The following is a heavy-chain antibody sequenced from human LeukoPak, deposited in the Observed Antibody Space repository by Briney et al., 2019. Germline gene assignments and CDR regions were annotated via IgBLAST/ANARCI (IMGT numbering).Heavy chain of an antibody. V-gene: IGHV4-39*07. CDR1: GGSISSSSHY. CDR2: IYYRGST. CDR3: ARADYYYCYMDV. J-gene: IGHJ6*03. Sequence: SETLSLTCTVSGGSISSSSHYWGWIRQSPGKGLEWIGSIYYRGSTYYNPSLKSRVTISVDTSKNQFSLKLCSVTAADTAVYYCARADYYYCYMDVWGKGTTVTVSS.